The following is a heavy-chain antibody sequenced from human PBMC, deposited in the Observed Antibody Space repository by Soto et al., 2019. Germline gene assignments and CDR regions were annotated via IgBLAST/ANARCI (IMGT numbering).Heavy chain of an antibody. CDR2: INAGNGNT. J-gene: IGHJ4*02. D-gene: IGHD3-10*01. V-gene: IGHV1-3*01. CDR1: GYTYTSYA. CDR3: ARASDSGSYSPPGY. Sequence: ASVKVSCNASGYTYTSYAMHWVRQAPGQRLEWMGWINAGNGNTKYSQKFQGRVTITRDTSASTAYMELSSLRSEDTAVYYCARASDSGSYSPPGYWGQGTLVTVSS.